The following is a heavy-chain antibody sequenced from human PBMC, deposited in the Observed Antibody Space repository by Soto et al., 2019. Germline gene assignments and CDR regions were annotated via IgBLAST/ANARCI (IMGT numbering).Heavy chain of an antibody. CDR1: GFTFSNYA. J-gene: IGHJ4*02. CDR2: ISVSSDTT. D-gene: IGHD3-22*01. Sequence: GGSLRLSCAASGFTFSNYAMSWVRQAPGKGLEWVSRISVSSDTTIYADSVKGRFTISRDNSKNTLYLQLNSLRAEDTAVYYCAAYYYDTSGYRRFDYWGQGTLVTVSS. CDR3: AAYYYDTSGYRRFDY. V-gene: IGHV3-23*01.